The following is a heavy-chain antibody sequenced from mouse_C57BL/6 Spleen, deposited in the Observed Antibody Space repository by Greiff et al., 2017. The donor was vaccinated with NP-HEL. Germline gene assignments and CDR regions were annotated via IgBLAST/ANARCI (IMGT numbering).Heavy chain of an antibody. Sequence: VQLQQSGAELVKPGASVKLSCKASGYTFTSYWMQWVKQRPGQGLEWIGEIDPSDSYTNYNQKFKGKATLTVDTSSSTAYMQLSSLTSEDSAVYYCARSEGFAYWGQGTLVTVSA. CDR2: IDPSDSYT. J-gene: IGHJ3*01. CDR3: ARSEGFAY. V-gene: IGHV1-50*01. CDR1: GYTFTSYW.